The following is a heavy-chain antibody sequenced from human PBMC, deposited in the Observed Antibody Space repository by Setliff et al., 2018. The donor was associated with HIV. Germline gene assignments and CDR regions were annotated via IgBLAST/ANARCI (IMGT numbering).Heavy chain of an antibody. J-gene: IGHJ4*02. CDR1: GVSVSGTAYY. Sequence: SETLSLTCTVSGVSVSGTAYYWAWIRQPPGRGLGWIGNIYYTGNTNYNSSLKSRISMSMVASKKQIFLKLSTVSAADTAVYYCARQQGDSRGFYPHFDYWGQGRLVTVS. CDR3: ARQQGDSRGFYPHFDY. CDR2: IYYTGNT. V-gene: IGHV4-39*01. D-gene: IGHD3-22*01.